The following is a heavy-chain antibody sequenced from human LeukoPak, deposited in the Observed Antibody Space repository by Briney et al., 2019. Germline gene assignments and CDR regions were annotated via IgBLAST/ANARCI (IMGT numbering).Heavy chain of an antibody. V-gene: IGHV1-69*01. CDR3: ARSAYYYDSSGLFDY. CDR2: IIPIFGTA. D-gene: IGHD3-22*01. CDR1: GGTFSSYA. J-gene: IGHJ4*02. Sequence: SVKVSCKASGGTFSSYAISWVRQAPGQGLEWMGGIIPIFGTANYAQKFQGGVTITADESTSTAYMELSSLRSEDTAVYYCARSAYYYDSSGLFDYWGQGTLVTVSS.